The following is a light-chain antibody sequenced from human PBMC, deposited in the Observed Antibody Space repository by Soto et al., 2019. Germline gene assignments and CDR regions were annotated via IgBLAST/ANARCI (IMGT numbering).Light chain of an antibody. CDR2: GAA. CDR1: KSVSNN. CDR3: QQYNEWPLT. Sequence: ETVMTQSPATLSESQGERATLSCRASKSVSNNLAWYQQKPGQAPRLLIYGAAARATGIPARFSGSGFGTEFTLTISSLQSEDSAVYYCQQYNEWPLTFGGGTKVEIK. J-gene: IGKJ4*01. V-gene: IGKV3-15*01.